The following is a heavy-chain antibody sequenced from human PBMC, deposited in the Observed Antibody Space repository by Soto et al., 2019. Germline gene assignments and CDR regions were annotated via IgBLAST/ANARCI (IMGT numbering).Heavy chain of an antibody. CDR2: ISSSSSYI. V-gene: IGHV3-21*01. D-gene: IGHD3-22*01. J-gene: IGHJ4*02. Sequence: GGSLRLSCRTSGFRFSSYGMHWVRQAPGKGLEWVSSISSSSSYIYYADSVKGRFTISRDNAKNSLYLQMNSLRAEDTAVYYCASAEYYFDTSGWYYWGQGTLVTVSS. CDR3: ASAEYYFDTSGWYY. CDR1: GFRFSSYG.